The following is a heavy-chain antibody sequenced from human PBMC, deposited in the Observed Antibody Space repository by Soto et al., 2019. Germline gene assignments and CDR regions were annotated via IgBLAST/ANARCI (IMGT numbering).Heavy chain of an antibody. CDR1: GYSFSIYG. V-gene: IGHV5-51*01. J-gene: IGHJ5*02. CDR3: ARPYCRDGACYSSGFDT. Sequence: EVQLVQSGAEVRKPGESLKISCQASGYSFSIYGIGWVRQMPGKGLEWMGIIYPGDSDTRYSPSFQGQVTISADKSISTAYLQWRSLKASDTAMYYCARPYCRDGACYSSGFDTWGQGTLVTVSS. CDR2: IYPGDSDT. D-gene: IGHD2-15*01.